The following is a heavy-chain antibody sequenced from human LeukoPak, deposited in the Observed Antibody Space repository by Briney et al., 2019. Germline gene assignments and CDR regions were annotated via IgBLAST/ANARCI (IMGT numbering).Heavy chain of an antibody. CDR2: ISWNSGNI. J-gene: IGHJ6*02. V-gene: IGHV3-9*01. D-gene: IGHD5-18*01. Sequence: PGRSLRLSCAASGFTFDDYAMHWVRQAPGKGLEWVSGISWNSGNIGYADSVKGRFTIPRDNAKNSLYLQMNSLRAEDTAVYYCARDHDIQLWLIGSGDGMDVWGQGTTVTVSS. CDR1: GFTFDDYA. CDR3: ARDHDIQLWLIGSGDGMDV.